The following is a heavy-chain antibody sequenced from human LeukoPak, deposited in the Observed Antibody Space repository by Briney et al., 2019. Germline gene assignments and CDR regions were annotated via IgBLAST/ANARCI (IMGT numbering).Heavy chain of an antibody. CDR1: GYTFTSYY. J-gene: IGHJ4*02. Sequence: GASVKVSCKASGYTFTSYYMHWVRQAPGQGLEWMGIINPSGGSTSYAQRFQGRVTMTRDTSTSTVYMELSNLRSEDTAVYYCARDRGIRDVVVVAATLTNWGQGTLVTVSS. CDR2: INPSGGST. D-gene: IGHD2-15*01. V-gene: IGHV1-46*01. CDR3: ARDRGIRDVVVVAATLTN.